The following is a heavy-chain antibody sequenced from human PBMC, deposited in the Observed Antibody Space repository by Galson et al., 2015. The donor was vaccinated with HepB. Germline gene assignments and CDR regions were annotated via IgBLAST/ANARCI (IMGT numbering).Heavy chain of an antibody. V-gene: IGHV1-2*04. CDR1: GYTFTGYY. Sequence: SVKVSCKASGYTFTGYYVHWVRQAPGQGLEWMGWINPNSGGTNYAQKFQGWVTMTRDTSISTAYMELSRLRSDGTAVYYCARGLRDSSSWYFFHYFDYWGQGTLVTVSS. CDR2: INPNSGGT. D-gene: IGHD6-13*01. CDR3: ARGLRDSSSWYFFHYFDY. J-gene: IGHJ4*02.